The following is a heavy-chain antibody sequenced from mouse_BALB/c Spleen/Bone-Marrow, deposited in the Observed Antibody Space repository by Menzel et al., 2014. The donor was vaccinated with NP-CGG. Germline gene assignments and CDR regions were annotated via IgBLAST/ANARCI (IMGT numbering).Heavy chain of an antibody. CDR3: ARDRGPPY. D-gene: IGHD3-1*01. Sequence: VQGVESGPGLVAPSQSLSITCTVSGFSLTSYGVHWVRQPPGKGLGWLGVIWAGGSTNYNSALMSRLSISKDNSKSQVFLKMNSLQTDDTAMYYCARDRGPPYWGQGTLVTVSA. V-gene: IGHV2-9*02. CDR2: IWAGGST. J-gene: IGHJ3*01. CDR1: GFSLTSYG.